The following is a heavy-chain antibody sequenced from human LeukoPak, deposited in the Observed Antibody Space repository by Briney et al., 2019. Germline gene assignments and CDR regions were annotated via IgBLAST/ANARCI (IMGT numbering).Heavy chain of an antibody. Sequence: ASVNVSCKASVYTFASYDINWVRQATGQGLEWMGWMNPNSGNTGYAQKFQGRVTITRDTSISTAYMELSSLRSEDTAVYYCARRSDYYDSSAYYFWGQGTRVTVSS. CDR1: VYTFASYD. D-gene: IGHD3-22*01. CDR2: MNPNSGNT. J-gene: IGHJ4*02. CDR3: ARRSDYYDSSAYYF. V-gene: IGHV1-8*03.